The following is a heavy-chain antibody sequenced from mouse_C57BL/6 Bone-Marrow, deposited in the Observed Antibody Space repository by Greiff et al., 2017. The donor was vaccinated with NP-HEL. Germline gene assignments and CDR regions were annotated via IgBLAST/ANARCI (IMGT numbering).Heavy chain of an antibody. CDR2: INPYNGGT. D-gene: IGHD2-4*01. J-gene: IGHJ3*01. Sequence: EVQLQQSGPVLVKPGASVKMSCKASGYTFTDYYMNWVKQSHGKSLEWIGVINPYNGGTSYNQKFKGKATLTVDKSSSTAYMELNSLTAEDSAVYYGARRDYDYDRAYWGQGTLVTVSA. CDR3: ARRDYDYDRAY. CDR1: GYTFTDYY. V-gene: IGHV1-19*01.